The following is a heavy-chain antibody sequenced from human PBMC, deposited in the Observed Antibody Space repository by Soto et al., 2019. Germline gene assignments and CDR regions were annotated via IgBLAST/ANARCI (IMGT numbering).Heavy chain of an antibody. D-gene: IGHD5-12*01. CDR2: ISYDGSNK. V-gene: IGHV3-30*18. CDR1: GFTFSSYG. Sequence: PGGSLRLSCAASGFTFSSYGMHWVRPAPGKGLEWVAVISYDGSNKYYADSVKGRFTISRDNSKNTLYLQMNSLRAEDTAVYYCAKDPGSGYDSSWFDPWGQGTLVTVSS. CDR3: AKDPGSGYDSSWFDP. J-gene: IGHJ5*02.